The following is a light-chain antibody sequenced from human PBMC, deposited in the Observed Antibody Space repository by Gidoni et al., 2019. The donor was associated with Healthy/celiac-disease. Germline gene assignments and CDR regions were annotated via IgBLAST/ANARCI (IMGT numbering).Light chain of an antibody. Sequence: EIVLTQSPGTLSLSPGERATLACRASKSVSSSYLAWYQQKPGQAPRLLIYGASSSATGIPDRFSYSGSGTDFTLTISRLEPEDFALYYCQQYGSSPRVTFGPGTKVDIK. CDR1: KSVSSSY. J-gene: IGKJ3*01. CDR2: GAS. CDR3: QQYGSSPRVT. V-gene: IGKV3-20*01.